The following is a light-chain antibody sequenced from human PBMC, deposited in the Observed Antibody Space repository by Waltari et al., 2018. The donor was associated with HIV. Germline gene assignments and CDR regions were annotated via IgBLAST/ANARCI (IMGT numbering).Light chain of an antibody. CDR1: SSDVGGYNY. J-gene: IGLJ2*01. CDR3: SSYTSSNTLVV. V-gene: IGLV2-14*01. CDR2: EVS. Sequence: QSALTQPASVSGSPGQSITISCTGTSSDVGGYNYFSWYQQHPGKAPKLMIYEVSNRPSGVSNRCSGSKSGNTASLTISGLQAEDEADYYCSSYTSSNTLVVFGGGTKLTVL.